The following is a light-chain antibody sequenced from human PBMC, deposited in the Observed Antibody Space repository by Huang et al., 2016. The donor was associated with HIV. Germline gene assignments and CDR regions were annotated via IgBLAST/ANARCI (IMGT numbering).Light chain of an antibody. CDR3: QQSYSTIT. V-gene: IGKV1-39*01. CDR2: SAS. CDR1: QRIDRY. Sequence: DIQLTQSPSSLSASVGDRITITCRASQRIDRYLNWIQQKPGKAPERLIYSASTLQSGVPSRFSGDGSGAEFTRTINSLQPEDFATCYCQQSYSTITFGQGTRLDIK. J-gene: IGKJ5*01.